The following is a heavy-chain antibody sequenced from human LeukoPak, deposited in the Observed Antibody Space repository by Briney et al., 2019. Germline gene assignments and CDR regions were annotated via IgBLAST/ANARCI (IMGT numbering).Heavy chain of an antibody. V-gene: IGHV3-23*01. J-gene: IGHJ4*02. CDR3: TRKTPGRTPFDY. CDR1: GFTFSSYS. D-gene: IGHD2-15*01. Sequence: GGSLRLFCAASGFTFSSYSMNWVRQAPGQGLKWVSAVGTRADTYYADSVRGRFTISRDNSKNTMYLQMDSLRAEDTAIYYCTRKTPGRTPFDYWGQGTLVTVSS. CDR2: VGTRADT.